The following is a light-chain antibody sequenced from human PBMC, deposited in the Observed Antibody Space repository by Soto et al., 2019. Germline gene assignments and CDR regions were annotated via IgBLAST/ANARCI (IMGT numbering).Light chain of an antibody. CDR2: ETN. CDR3: GTWDSSLSADV. J-gene: IGLJ1*01. Sequence: QSVLTQPPSVSAAPGQKVTISCSGSSSDIGNNYVSWYQHLPGTAPKLLIFETNRRPSGIPDRFSGSKSGTSATLGITGLQTGDEADYYCGTWDSSLSADVFGNGTKVTVL. V-gene: IGLV1-51*02. CDR1: SSDIGNNY.